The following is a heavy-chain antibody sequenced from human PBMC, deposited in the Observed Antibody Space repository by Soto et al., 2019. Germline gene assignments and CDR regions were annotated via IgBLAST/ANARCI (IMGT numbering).Heavy chain of an antibody. J-gene: IGHJ4*02. V-gene: IGHV1-2*04. CDR3: ARATMLSVGEVYYFDY. CDR1: GYTFTGYY. Sequence: GASVKVSCKASGYTFTGYYMHWVRQAPGQGLEWMGWINPNSGGTNYAQKFQGWVTMTRDTSISTAYMELSRLRSDDTAVYYCARATMLSVGEVYYFDYWGQGTLVTVSS. CDR2: INPNSGGT. D-gene: IGHD1-26*01.